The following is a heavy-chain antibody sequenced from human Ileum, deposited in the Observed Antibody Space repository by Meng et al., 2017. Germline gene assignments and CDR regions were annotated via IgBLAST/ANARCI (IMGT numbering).Heavy chain of an antibody. CDR1: GFRFSSYW. Sequence: GESLKISCAASGFRFSSYWMSWVRQAPGKGLEWVANINQDGSQQYFVDSVKGRFSISRDSAKNSVHLQMNSLRAEDTAVYYCARDPVCGSDCFTLDYWGQGTPVTVSS. CDR2: INQDGSQQ. CDR3: ARDPVCGSDCFTLDY. D-gene: IGHD2-21*02. V-gene: IGHV3-7*01. J-gene: IGHJ4*02.